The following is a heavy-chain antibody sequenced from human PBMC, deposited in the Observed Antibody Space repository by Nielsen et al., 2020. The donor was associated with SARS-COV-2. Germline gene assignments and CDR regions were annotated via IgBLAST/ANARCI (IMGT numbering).Heavy chain of an antibody. CDR2: IYYSGNT. CDR3: ARLADNTIFGVVIIPGYFDY. J-gene: IGHJ4*02. V-gene: IGHV4-59*08. D-gene: IGHD3-3*01. CDR1: GGSISSYY. Sequence: GSLRLSCTVSGGSISSYYWSWIRQPPGKGLEWIGYIYYSGNTNYNPSLKSRVTISVDTSKNQFSLKLSSVTAADTAVYYCARLADNTIFGVVIIPGYFDYWGQGTLVTVSS.